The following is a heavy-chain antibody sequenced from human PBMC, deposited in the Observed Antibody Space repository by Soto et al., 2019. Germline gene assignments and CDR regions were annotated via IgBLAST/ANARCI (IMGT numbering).Heavy chain of an antibody. CDR2: ISYDGGDK. CDR1: GFTFSSYS. D-gene: IGHD6-13*01. Sequence: QMQLVESGGGVVQPGRSLRLSCAASGFTFSSYSIHWVRQAPGKGLEWVAIISYDGGDKYFADSVKGRFTISRDNSKNTLFLQIHSLTTEDAAVYFCARGSAAGTPYFYYGMDVWGQGTTVTVSS. V-gene: IGHV3-30-3*01. CDR3: ARGSAAGTPYFYYGMDV. J-gene: IGHJ6*02.